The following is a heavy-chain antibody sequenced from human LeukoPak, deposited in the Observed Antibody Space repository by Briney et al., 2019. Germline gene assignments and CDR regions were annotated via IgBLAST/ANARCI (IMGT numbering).Heavy chain of an antibody. CDR1: GGTFSSYA. D-gene: IGHD5-24*01. CDR2: INPNSGGT. J-gene: IGHJ3*02. V-gene: IGHV1-2*02. CDR3: ARREETATFDI. Sequence: ASVKVSCKASGGTFSSYAISWVRQAPGQGLEWMGWINPNSGGTNYAQKFQGRVTMTRDTSISTAYMELSRLRSDDTAVYYCARREETATFDIWGQGTMVTVSS.